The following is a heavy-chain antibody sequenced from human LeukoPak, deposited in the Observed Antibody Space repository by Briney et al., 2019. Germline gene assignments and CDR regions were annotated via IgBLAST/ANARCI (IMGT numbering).Heavy chain of an antibody. V-gene: IGHV4-39*01. Sequence: PSETLSLTCTVSGGSISSSSYYWGWIRQPPGKGLEWIGSIYYSGSTYYNPPLKSRVTISVDTSKNQFSLKLSSVTAADTAVYYCARPSRAAAGTFDYWGQGTLVTVSS. CDR1: GGSISSSSYY. CDR2: IYYSGST. CDR3: ARPSRAAAGTFDY. D-gene: IGHD6-13*01. J-gene: IGHJ4*02.